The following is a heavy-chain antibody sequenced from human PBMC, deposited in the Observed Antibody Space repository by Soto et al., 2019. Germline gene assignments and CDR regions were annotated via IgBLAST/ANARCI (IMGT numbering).Heavy chain of an antibody. CDR2: INAGNGNT. V-gene: IGHV1-3*01. J-gene: IGHJ4*02. CDR1: GYTFTSYA. CDR3: ARGEIAVAGTDFDY. Sequence: ASVKVSCKASGYTFTSYAMHWVRQAPGQRLEWMGWINAGNGNTKYSQKFQGRVTITRDTSASTAYMELSSLRSEDTAVYYCARGEIAVAGTDFDYWGQGTLVTVSS. D-gene: IGHD6-19*01.